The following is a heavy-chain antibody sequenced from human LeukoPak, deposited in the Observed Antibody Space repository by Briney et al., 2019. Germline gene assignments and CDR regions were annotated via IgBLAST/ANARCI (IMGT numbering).Heavy chain of an antibody. CDR1: GFIFSDYS. J-gene: IGHJ4*02. CDR2: ISSSSSTI. CDR3: AREYCRGRTCYGFDY. D-gene: IGHD2-15*01. Sequence: PGGSLRLSCAASGFIFSDYSMNWVRQAPGKGLEWVSYISSSSSTIHYAQSVKGQFTISRDNAKNSVYLQMNSLRAEDTAVYYCAREYCRGRTCYGFDYWGQGTLVTVSS. V-gene: IGHV3-48*01.